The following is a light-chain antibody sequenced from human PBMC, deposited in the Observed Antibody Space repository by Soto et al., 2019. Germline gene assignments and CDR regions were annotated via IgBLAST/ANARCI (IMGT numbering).Light chain of an antibody. CDR1: NIGGRS. CDR2: DDS. V-gene: IGLV3-21*02. CDR3: QVWDSSSDHYV. J-gene: IGLJ1*01. Sequence: ELTQPPSVSVAPGQTATISCGGNNIGGRSVNWYQQKPGQAPVLVVSDDSDRPSGIPERFSGSNSGNTATLTISRVEAGDEADYYCQVWDSSSDHYVFGTGTKVTVL.